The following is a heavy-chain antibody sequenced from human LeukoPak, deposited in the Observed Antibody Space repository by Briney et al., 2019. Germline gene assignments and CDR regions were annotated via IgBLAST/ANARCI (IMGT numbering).Heavy chain of an antibody. Sequence: SETLSLTCTVSGGSISSYYWSWLRQPPGKGLEWIGYIYYSGSTNYNPSLKSRVTISVDTSKNQFSLKLSSVTAADTAVYYCAGIAVAGTYWGQGTLVTVSS. V-gene: IGHV4-59*01. CDR3: AGIAVAGTY. CDR2: IYYSGST. CDR1: GGSISSYY. J-gene: IGHJ4*02. D-gene: IGHD6-19*01.